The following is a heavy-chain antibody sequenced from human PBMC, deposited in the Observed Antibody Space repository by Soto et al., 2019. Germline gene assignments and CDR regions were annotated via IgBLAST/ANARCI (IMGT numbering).Heavy chain of an antibody. Sequence: GESLKISCTGSGYSFSTYWIAWVRQMPGKGLEWMGIIYPGDSDTRYSPSFQGQVTISADTSTKTAYLQWSSLKASDTAIYYCARHGDYYDSSGYYFDWGQGTLVTVSS. CDR1: GYSFSTYW. D-gene: IGHD3-22*01. CDR2: IYPGDSDT. CDR3: ARHGDYYDSSGYYFD. V-gene: IGHV5-51*01. J-gene: IGHJ4*02.